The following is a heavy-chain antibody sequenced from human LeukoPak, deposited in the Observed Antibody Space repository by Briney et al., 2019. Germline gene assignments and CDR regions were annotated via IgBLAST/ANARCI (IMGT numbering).Heavy chain of an antibody. D-gene: IGHD2-15*01. Sequence: GRSLRLSCAASGFTFSSYSMNWVRQAPGKGLEWVSSISSSSSYIYYADSVKGRFTISRDNAKNSLYLQMNSLRAEDTAVYYCARGYCSGGSCYGGFDYWGQGTLVTVSS. J-gene: IGHJ4*02. V-gene: IGHV3-21*01. CDR3: ARGYCSGGSCYGGFDY. CDR1: GFTFSSYS. CDR2: ISSSSSYI.